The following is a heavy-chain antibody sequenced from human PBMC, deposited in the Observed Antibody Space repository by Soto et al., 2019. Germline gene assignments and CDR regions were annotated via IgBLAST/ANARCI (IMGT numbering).Heavy chain of an antibody. CDR1: GYTFTVYY. CDR3: AKNQERELPRVIDF. J-gene: IGHJ4*02. D-gene: IGHD1-7*01. V-gene: IGHV1-2*02. Sequence: ASVKVSCKASGYTFTVYYIHWVRQAPGQGLEWMGWINPNTGGTNYAQKFQGRVTMTGDTSISTAYVELSSLRAEDTALYYCAKNQERELPRVIDFWGQGTLVTVSS. CDR2: INPNTGGT.